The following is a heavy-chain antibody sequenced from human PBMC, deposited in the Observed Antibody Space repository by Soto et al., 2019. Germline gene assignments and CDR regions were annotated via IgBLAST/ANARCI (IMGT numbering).Heavy chain of an antibody. J-gene: IGHJ3*02. CDR2: IYPGDSDT. CDR1: GYRFTSYW. D-gene: IGHD3-3*01. Sequence: PGESLKNSCKGFGYRFTSYWIAWVRQMPGKGLEWMGIIYPGDSDTRYSPSFQGQVIISVDMSIGTAYLQWSSLKASDTAMYYCSSISERSYYEDAFDILGEGTMVTV. CDR3: SSISERSYYEDAFDI. V-gene: IGHV5-51*01.